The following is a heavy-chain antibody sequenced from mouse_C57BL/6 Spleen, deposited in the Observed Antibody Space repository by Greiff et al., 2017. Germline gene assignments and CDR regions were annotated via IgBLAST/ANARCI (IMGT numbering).Heavy chain of an antibody. CDR2: ISDGGSYT. Sequence: EVKLVESGGGLVKPGGSLKLSCAASGFTFSSYALSGVRQTPEKRLEWVATISDGGSYTYYPDNVKGRFTISRDNAKNNLYLQMSHLKSEDTAMYYCARGDYYFDYWGQGTTLIVSS. CDR3: ARGDYYFDY. CDR1: GFTFSSYA. V-gene: IGHV5-4*03. J-gene: IGHJ2*01.